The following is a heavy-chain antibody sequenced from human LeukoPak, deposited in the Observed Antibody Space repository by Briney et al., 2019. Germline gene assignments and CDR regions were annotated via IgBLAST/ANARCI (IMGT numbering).Heavy chain of an antibody. V-gene: IGHV3-48*03. CDR3: AKDGRQYSSGWYLANYYYYMDV. CDR1: GFTFSSYE. Sequence: GGSLRLSCAASGFTFSSYEMNWVRQAPGKGLEWVSYISSSGSTIYYADSVKGRFTISRDNAKNSLYLQMNSLRAEDTAVYYCAKDGRQYSSGWYLANYYYYMDVWGKGTTVTVSS. D-gene: IGHD6-19*01. CDR2: ISSSGSTI. J-gene: IGHJ6*03.